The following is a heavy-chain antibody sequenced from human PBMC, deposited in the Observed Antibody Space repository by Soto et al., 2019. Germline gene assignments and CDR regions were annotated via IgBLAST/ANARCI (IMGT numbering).Heavy chain of an antibody. CDR3: AVVPAAIDYYYGMDV. Sequence: GGSLRLSCAASGFTFSSYSMNWVRQAPGKGLEWVSSISSSSSYIYYADSVKGRFTISRDNAKNSLYLQMNSLRAEDTAVYYCAVVPAAIDYYYGMDVWGQGTTVTVSS. CDR2: ISSSSSYI. D-gene: IGHD2-2*02. J-gene: IGHJ6*02. V-gene: IGHV3-21*01. CDR1: GFTFSSYS.